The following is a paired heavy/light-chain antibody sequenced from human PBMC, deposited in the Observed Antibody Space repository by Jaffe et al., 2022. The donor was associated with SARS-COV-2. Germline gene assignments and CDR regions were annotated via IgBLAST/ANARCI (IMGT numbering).Heavy chain of an antibody. Sequence: EVQLVESGGGLVQPGRSLRLSCAASGFTFDDYAMHWVRQAPGKGLEWVSGISWNSGSIGYADSVKGRFTISRDNAKNSLYLQMNSLRAEDTALYYCAKAAFGGVIVTDGENWFDPWGQGTLVTVSS. CDR3: AKAAFGGVIVTDGENWFDP. CDR2: ISWNSGSI. CDR1: GFTFDDYA. J-gene: IGHJ5*02. V-gene: IGHV3-9*01. D-gene: IGHD3-16*02.
Light chain of an antibody. J-gene: IGLJ1*01. Sequence: SYELTQPPSVSVSPGQTASITCSGDKLGDKYACWYQQKPGQSPVLVIYQDSKRPSGIPERFSGSNSGNTATLTISGTQAMDEADYYCQAWDSSTAVFGTGTKVTVL. V-gene: IGLV3-1*01. CDR2: QDS. CDR3: QAWDSSTAV. CDR1: KLGDKY.